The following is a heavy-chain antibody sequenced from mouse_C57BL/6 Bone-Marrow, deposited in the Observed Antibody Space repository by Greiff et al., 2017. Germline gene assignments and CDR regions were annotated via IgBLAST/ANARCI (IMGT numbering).Heavy chain of an antibody. CDR1: GFTFSSYA. Sequence: DVMLVESGGGLVKPGGSLKLSCAASGFTFSSYAMSWVRQTPEKRLEWVATISDGGSYTYYPDNVKGRFTISRDNAKNNLYLQMSHLKSEDTAMYYCERGDGYPYAMDYWGQGTSVTVSS. CDR3: ERGDGYPYAMDY. CDR2: ISDGGSYT. D-gene: IGHD2-3*01. V-gene: IGHV5-4*03. J-gene: IGHJ4*01.